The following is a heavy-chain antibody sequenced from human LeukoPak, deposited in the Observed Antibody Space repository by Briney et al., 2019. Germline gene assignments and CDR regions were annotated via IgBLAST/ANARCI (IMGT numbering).Heavy chain of an antibody. J-gene: IGHJ5*02. V-gene: IGHV1-18*01. D-gene: IGHD3-16*02. Sequence: ASVKVSCKASGYTFTSYGISWVRQAPGQGLEWMGWISAYNGNTNYAQKLQGRVTMTTDTSTSTAYMELRSLRSDDTAVYYCARDQASVKDDYVWGSYRFRFDPWGQGTLVTVSS. CDR1: GYTFTSYG. CDR2: ISAYNGNT. CDR3: ARDQASVKDDYVWGSYRFRFDP.